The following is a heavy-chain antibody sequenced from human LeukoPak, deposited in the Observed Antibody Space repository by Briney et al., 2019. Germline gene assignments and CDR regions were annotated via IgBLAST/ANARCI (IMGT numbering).Heavy chain of an antibody. CDR3: ARDHWLLRAFDI. J-gene: IGHJ3*02. V-gene: IGHV3-11*01. Sequence: GGSLRLSCAASGFTFSDFHMSWIRQAPGKGLEWVSYISSGGTLYYADSVKSRFTISRDNAKTSLYLQVNSLTAEDTAVYFCARDHWLLRAFDIWGQGTMVTVSS. D-gene: IGHD3-9*01. CDR2: ISSGGTL. CDR1: GFTFSDFH.